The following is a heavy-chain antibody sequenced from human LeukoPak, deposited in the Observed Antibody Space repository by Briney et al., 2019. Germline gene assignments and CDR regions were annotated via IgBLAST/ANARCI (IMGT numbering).Heavy chain of an antibody. Sequence: PGGSLRLSCAASGFTFSNAWMSWVRQAPGKGLEWVSVIHPGGTIYYADSVKGTFTISRDNSKNTLYLEMNTLRVEDTAVYYCAMYSSAWYAVYWGQGTLVTVSS. CDR2: IHPGGTI. V-gene: IGHV3-66*01. CDR3: AMYSSAWYAVY. D-gene: IGHD6-19*01. J-gene: IGHJ4*02. CDR1: GFTFSNAW.